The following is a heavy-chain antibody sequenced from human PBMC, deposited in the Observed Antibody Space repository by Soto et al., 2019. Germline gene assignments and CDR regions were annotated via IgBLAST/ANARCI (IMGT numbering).Heavy chain of an antibody. CDR2: IGDIDDP. Sequence: EVQLVESGGGLAQPGGSLRLSCAASGFTIRNYDMHWVRQTTGKGLVWVSGIGDIDDPYYADSVEGRFTISRKIAKNSLVPPSDGMGAGDPAVYYCARGPPRVRESTFYYRMDPRGQGTTVTVSS. CDR3: ARGPPRVRESTFYYRMDP. J-gene: IGHJ6*02. V-gene: IGHV3-13*05. D-gene: IGHD3-10*01. CDR1: GFTIRNYD.